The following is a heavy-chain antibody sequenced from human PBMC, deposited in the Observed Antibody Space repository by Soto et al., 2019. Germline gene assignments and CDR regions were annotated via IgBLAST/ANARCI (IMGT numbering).Heavy chain of an antibody. CDR3: ARGGVSTRTFDY. CDR1: AYNFAGYW. D-gene: IGHD3-3*01. V-gene: IGHV5-51*01. J-gene: IGHJ4*02. Sequence: GKSLKISCKGSAYNFAGYWIAWVRQMPGKGLELMGIIYPSDSDTRYRPSFQGQVTISADKSISSAYLQWSSLRASDTAMYYCARGGVSTRTFDYWGQGTPVTVSS. CDR2: IYPSDSDT.